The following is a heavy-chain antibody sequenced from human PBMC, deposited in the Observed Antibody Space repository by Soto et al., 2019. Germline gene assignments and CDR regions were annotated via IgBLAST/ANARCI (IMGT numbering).Heavy chain of an antibody. CDR1: GFTFNNYA. D-gene: IGHD3-10*01. Sequence: VQLLESGGGLVQPGGSLRLSCAASGFTFNNYAMTWVRQAPGKGLEWVSTVLQSGSGTYYADSVRGRFIISRDNSKNTLYLQMNSLRVEDTAVYHCVRDYYHVSGSYYDIPLDYWGQGTLVTVSS. V-gene: IGHV3-23*01. CDR3: VRDYYHVSGSYYDIPLDY. J-gene: IGHJ4*02. CDR2: VLQSGSGT.